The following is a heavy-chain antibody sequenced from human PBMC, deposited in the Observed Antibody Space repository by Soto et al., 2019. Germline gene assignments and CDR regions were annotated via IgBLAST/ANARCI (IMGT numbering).Heavy chain of an antibody. CDR3: ARATNWNVLKYYFDY. D-gene: IGHD1-1*01. Sequence: PGGSLRLSCAPSGFTFSSYSMNWVRQAPGKGLEWVSYISSSSSTIYYADSVKGRFTISRDNAKNSLYLQMNSLRAEDTAVYYCARATNWNVLKYYFDYWGQGTLVTVSS. V-gene: IGHV3-48*01. CDR2: ISSSSSTI. J-gene: IGHJ4*02. CDR1: GFTFSSYS.